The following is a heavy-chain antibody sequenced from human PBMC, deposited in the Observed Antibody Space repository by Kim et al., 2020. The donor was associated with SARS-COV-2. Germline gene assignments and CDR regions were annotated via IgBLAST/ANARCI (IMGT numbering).Heavy chain of an antibody. CDR1: GDSVSSNSAA. V-gene: IGHV6-1*01. J-gene: IGHJ6*02. Sequence: SQTLSLTCAISGDSVSSNSAAWNWIRQSPSRGLEWLGRTYYRSKWYNDYAVSVKSRITINPDTSKNQFSLQLNSVTPEDTAVYYCARVTPYSSSWPQYFYYYYGMDVWGQGTTVTVSS. CDR2: TYYRSKWYN. D-gene: IGHD6-13*01. CDR3: ARVTPYSSSWPQYFYYYYGMDV.